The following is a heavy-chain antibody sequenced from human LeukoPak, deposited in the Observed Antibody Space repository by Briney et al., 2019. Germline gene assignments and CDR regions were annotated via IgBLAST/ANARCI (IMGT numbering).Heavy chain of an antibody. CDR2: IIPIFGTA. D-gene: IGHD5-24*01. J-gene: IGHJ4*02. CDR1: GGTFSSYA. V-gene: IGHV1-69*13. Sequence: ASVKVSCRASGGTFSSYAISWVRQAPGQGLEWMGGIIPIFGTANYAQKFQGRVTITADESTSTVYMELSSLRSEDTAVYYCARGPGEMATIDYWGQGTLVTVSS. CDR3: ARGPGEMATIDY.